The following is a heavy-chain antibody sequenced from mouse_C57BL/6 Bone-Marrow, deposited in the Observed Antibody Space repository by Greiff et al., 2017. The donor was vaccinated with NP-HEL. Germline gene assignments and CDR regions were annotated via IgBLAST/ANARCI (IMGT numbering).Heavy chain of an antibody. V-gene: IGHV1-82*01. CDR2: IYPGDGDT. CDR1: GYAFSRSW. Sequence: QVQLQQSGPELVKPGASVKISCKASGYAFSRSWMNWVKQRPGKGLEWIGRIYPGDGDTNYNGKFKGKATLTADKSSSTAYMQLSSLTSEDSAVYFCARTSMDYWGQGTSVTVSS. CDR3: ARTSMDY. J-gene: IGHJ4*01.